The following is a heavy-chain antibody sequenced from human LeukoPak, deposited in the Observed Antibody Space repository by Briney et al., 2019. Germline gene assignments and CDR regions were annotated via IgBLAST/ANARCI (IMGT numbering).Heavy chain of an antibody. Sequence: SETLSLTCTVSGGSINSGSYYWNWIRQSAGKGLEWIGHIHATGSTNCNPSLKSRVTTSLDTSKNQFSLKLNSVTAADTAVYFCARCTSTSCYNFDYWGQGSLVTVSS. J-gene: IGHJ4*02. CDR2: IHATGST. CDR1: GGSINSGSYY. CDR3: ARCTSTSCYNFDY. D-gene: IGHD2-2*02. V-gene: IGHV4-61*09.